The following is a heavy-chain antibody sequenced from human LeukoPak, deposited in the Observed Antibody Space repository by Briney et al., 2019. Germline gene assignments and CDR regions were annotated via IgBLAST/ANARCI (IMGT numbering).Heavy chain of an antibody. J-gene: IGHJ4*01. CDR2: MSGSGGGT. Sequence: PGGSLRLSCATSGFSFSTFAVSWVRQAPGKGLEWVLGMSGSGGGTYYADSVKGRFTISRDNSKYTLYLQMNSLRAEDTAVYYCAKHRMVRGGNAASFDYWGQGTLVTVSS. CDR1: GFSFSTFA. V-gene: IGHV3-23*01. CDR3: AKHRMVRGGNAASFDY. D-gene: IGHD3-10*01.